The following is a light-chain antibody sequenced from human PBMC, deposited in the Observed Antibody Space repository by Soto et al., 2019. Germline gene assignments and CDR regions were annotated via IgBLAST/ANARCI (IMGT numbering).Light chain of an antibody. Sequence: VMTQTPLSLSVTPGQPASISCKSSQSLLHVTGDTFLFWHMQKPGQSPQLLIYEVSTRVSGVPDRFSGNGSGTDFTLEISRVETDDVGIYYCMQSTQLPPTFGQGTRLEIK. V-gene: IGKV2D-29*02. CDR3: MQSTQLPPT. CDR2: EVS. CDR1: QSLLHVTGDTF. J-gene: IGKJ5*01.